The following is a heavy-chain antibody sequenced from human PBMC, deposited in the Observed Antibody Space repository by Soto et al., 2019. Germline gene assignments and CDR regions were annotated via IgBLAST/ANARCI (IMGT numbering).Heavy chain of an antibody. V-gene: IGHV3-30*18. CDR2: ISYDGSNK. Sequence: QVQLVESGGGVVQPGRSLRLSCAASGFTFSSYGMHWVRQAPGKGLEWVAVISYDGSNKYYADSVKGRFTISRDNSKNTLYLQMNSLRAVDTAVYYCAKTATRYYYGMDVWGQGTTVTVSS. CDR1: GFTFSSYG. D-gene: IGHD2-15*01. J-gene: IGHJ6*02. CDR3: AKTATRYYYGMDV.